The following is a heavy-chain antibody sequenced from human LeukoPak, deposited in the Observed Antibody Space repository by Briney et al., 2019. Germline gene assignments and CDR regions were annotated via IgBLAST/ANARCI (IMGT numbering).Heavy chain of an antibody. CDR2: IIPIFGTA. CDR1: GGTFSSYA. D-gene: IGHD2-2*01. V-gene: IGHV1-69*05. J-gene: IGHJ3*02. CDR3: ARGSRHAFDI. Sequence: ASVKVSCKASGGTFSSYAISWVRQAPGQGLEWMGGIIPIFGTANYAQKFQGRVTMTRNTSISTAYMELSSLRSEDTAVYYCARGSRHAFDIWGQGTMVTVSS.